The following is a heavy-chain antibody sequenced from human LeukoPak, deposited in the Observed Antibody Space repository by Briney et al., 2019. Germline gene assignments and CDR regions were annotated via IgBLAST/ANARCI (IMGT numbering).Heavy chain of an antibody. Sequence: PGGSPRLSCAASAFTFSSYAMSWVRQAPGKGLEWVSAISGSGGSTYYADSVKGRFTISRDNSKNTLYLQMNSLRAEDTAVYYCAKDQGGDGYNIFDYWGQGTLVTVSS. CDR2: ISGSGGST. CDR1: AFTFSSYA. D-gene: IGHD5-24*01. V-gene: IGHV3-23*01. J-gene: IGHJ4*02. CDR3: AKDQGGDGYNIFDY.